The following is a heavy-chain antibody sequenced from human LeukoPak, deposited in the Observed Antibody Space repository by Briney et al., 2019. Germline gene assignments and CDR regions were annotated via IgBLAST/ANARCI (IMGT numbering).Heavy chain of an antibody. CDR2: IGYDGRNK. Sequence: GGSLRLSCAASGFTFSSYGMHWVRQAPGKGLEWVAFIGYDGRNKYYADSVKGRFTISSDNSKNTLYLQMNSLRAEDTAVYYCARDGGIAKQWLAADAFDIWGQGTMVTVSS. D-gene: IGHD6-19*01. V-gene: IGHV3-30*02. J-gene: IGHJ3*02. CDR1: GFTFSSYG. CDR3: ARDGGIAKQWLAADAFDI.